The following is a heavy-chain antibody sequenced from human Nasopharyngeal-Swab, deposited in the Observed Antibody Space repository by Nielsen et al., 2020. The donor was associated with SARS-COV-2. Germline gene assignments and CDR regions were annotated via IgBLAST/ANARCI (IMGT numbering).Heavy chain of an antibody. CDR2: IKSRSDGGTT. CDR1: GLTFSKAC. J-gene: IGHJ4*02. V-gene: IGHV3-15*01. Sequence: GVSLKISCAASGLTFSKACMNWVRQAPGRGLEWVGRIKSRSDGGTTYYAAPVKGRFTISGDDSENTVYLQMNSLQTDDTAVYYCSTGGYTSGLDYWGQGTLVTVSS. D-gene: IGHD5-18*01. CDR3: STGGYTSGLDY.